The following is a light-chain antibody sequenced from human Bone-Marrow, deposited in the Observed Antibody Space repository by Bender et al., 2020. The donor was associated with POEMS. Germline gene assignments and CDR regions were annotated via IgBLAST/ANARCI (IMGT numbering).Light chain of an antibody. CDR1: TLANQY. J-gene: IGLJ3*02. CDR3: QSYDNSLGGWV. CDR2: KDS. Sequence: SSELTQPPSVSVSPGQTASITCSGDTLANQYTFWYHQKPGQAPVLVIYKDSERPSGIPERFSGSKSGTSASLAITGLQAEDEGDYYCQSYDNSLGGWVFGGGTKLTVL. V-gene: IGLV3-25*02.